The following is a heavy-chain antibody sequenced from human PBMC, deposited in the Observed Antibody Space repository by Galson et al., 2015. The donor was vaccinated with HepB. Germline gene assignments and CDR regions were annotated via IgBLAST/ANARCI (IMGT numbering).Heavy chain of an antibody. D-gene: IGHD1-26*01. J-gene: IGHJ6*03. V-gene: IGHV3-13*01. CDR3: ARSGSYFLYMDV. CDR1: GFTFSSYD. CDR2: IGTAGDT. Sequence: SLRLSCAASGFTFSSYDMHWVRQATGKGLEWVSAIGTAGDTYYPSSVKGRFTISRENAKNSLYLQMNSLRAEDTAVYYCARSGSYFLYMDVWGKGTTVTVSS.